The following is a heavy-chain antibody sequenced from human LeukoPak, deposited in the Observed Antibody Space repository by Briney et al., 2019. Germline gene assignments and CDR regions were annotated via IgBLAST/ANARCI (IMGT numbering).Heavy chain of an antibody. CDR1: GGSISSYY. CDR2: IYHSGST. CDR3: ARERANWAYFDY. V-gene: IGHV4-59*01. J-gene: IGHJ4*02. D-gene: IGHD1-1*01. Sequence: PSETLSLTCTVSGGSISSYYWNWIRQPPGKGLEWIGYIYHSGSTNYSPSLKSRVTISVDTSKNQFSLTLSSVTAADTAVYYCARERANWAYFDYWGQGTLVTVSS.